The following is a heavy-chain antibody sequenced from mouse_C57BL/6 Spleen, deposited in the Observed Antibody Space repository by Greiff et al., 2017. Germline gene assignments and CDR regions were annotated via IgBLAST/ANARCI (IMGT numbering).Heavy chain of an antibody. CDR1: GFSLTSYG. CDR3: AKKGRDYYGSSSYFDV. V-gene: IGHV2-5*01. J-gene: IGHJ1*03. Sequence: QVQLKESGPGLVQPSQSLSITCTVSGFSLTSYGVHWVRQSPGKGLEWLGVIWRGGSTDYNAAFMSRLSITKDNSKSQVFFKMNSLQADDTAIYYCAKKGRDYYGSSSYFDVWGTGTTVTVSS. D-gene: IGHD1-1*01. CDR2: IWRGGST.